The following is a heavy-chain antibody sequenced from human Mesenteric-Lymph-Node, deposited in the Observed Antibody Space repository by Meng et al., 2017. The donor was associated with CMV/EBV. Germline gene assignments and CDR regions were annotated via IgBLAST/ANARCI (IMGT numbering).Heavy chain of an antibody. CDR1: GYTFTDFY. CDR2: INPNSGVS. Sequence: QVQLVQSRAEVGKHGASVMVSCKASGYTFTDFYIHWVRQAPGQGLEWMGRINPNSGVSNSAQNFQGRVTMTRDTSISTAYMELGRLTSDDTAVYYCARDNVNPEGFDPWGQGTLVTVSS. J-gene: IGHJ5*02. CDR3: ARDNVNPEGFDP. V-gene: IGHV1-2*06. D-gene: IGHD2/OR15-2a*01.